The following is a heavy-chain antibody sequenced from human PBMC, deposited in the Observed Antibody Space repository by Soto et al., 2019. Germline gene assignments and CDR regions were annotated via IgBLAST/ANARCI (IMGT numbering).Heavy chain of an antibody. CDR3: ARDIVLLGAAFDI. V-gene: IGHV4-39*01. Sequence: QLQLQESGPGLVKPSETLSLTCTVSGGSISSSSYYCGWIRQPPGKGLEWIGSIYYSGSTYYNPSLKSRVTISVDTSKNQFSLKLSSVTAADTAVYYCARDIVLLGAAFDIWGQGTMVTVSS. CDR1: GGSISSSSYY. CDR2: IYYSGST. D-gene: IGHD2-8*01. J-gene: IGHJ3*02.